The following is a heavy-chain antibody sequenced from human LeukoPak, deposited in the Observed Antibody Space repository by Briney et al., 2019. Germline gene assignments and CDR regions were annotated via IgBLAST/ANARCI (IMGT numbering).Heavy chain of an antibody. CDR1: GLTFSTYA. V-gene: IGHV3-23*01. J-gene: IGHJ5*02. CDR2: ISGSGGST. Sequence: PGGSLRLSCAASGLTFSTYAMNCVRQAPGKGLEWVSVISGSGGSTYYADSVKGRFTISRDNSKNTLYLQMNSLTVEDTAVYYCAKAGPASSDYLNWFDPWGQGTLVTVSS. CDR3: AKAGPASSDYLNWFDP. D-gene: IGHD3-22*01.